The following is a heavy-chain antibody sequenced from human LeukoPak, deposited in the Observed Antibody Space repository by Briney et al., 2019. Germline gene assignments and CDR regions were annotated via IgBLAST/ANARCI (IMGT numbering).Heavy chain of an antibody. Sequence: SVKVSCKASGGTFSSYTISWVRQAPGQGLEWMGRIIPILGIANYAQKFQGRVTITADKSTSTAYMELSSLRSEDTAVYYCARDEGSYHGDDFDYWGQGTLVRVSS. V-gene: IGHV1-69*04. CDR2: IIPILGIA. J-gene: IGHJ4*02. CDR3: ARDEGSYHGDDFDY. CDR1: GGTFSSYT. D-gene: IGHD1-26*01.